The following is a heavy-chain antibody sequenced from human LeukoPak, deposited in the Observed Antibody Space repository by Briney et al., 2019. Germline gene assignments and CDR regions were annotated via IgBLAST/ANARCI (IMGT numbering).Heavy chain of an antibody. CDR1: GYSFTSYW. Sequence: GESLKISCKGSGYSFTSYWIGWVRQMPGKGPEWMGIIYPGDSDTRYSPSFQGQVTISADKSISTAYLQWSSLKASDTAMYYCARLPGRWLQSYYFDYWGQGTLVTVSS. J-gene: IGHJ4*02. V-gene: IGHV5-51*01. CDR3: ARLPGRWLQSYYFDY. CDR2: IYPGDSDT. D-gene: IGHD5-24*01.